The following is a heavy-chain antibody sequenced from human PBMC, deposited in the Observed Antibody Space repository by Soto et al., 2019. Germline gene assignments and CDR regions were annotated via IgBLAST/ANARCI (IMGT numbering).Heavy chain of an antibody. CDR2: ISGSGGSK. CDR3: ANNWNYGSHYGMDV. V-gene: IGHV3-23*01. J-gene: IGHJ6*02. CDR1: GFTFSSYA. D-gene: IGHD1-7*01. Sequence: GGSLRLSCAASGFTFSSYAMSWVRQAPGKGLEWVSAISGSGGSKYYADSVKGRFTISRDNSKNTLYLQMNSLRAEDTSVYYCANNWNYGSHYGMDVWGQGTTVTVSS.